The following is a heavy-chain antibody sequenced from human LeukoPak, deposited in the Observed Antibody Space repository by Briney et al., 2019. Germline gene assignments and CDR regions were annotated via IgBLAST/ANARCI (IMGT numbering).Heavy chain of an antibody. V-gene: IGHV3-66*01. CDR2: LYSSGYT. CDR3: AAKGNGYSGTYVFAH. Sequence: HPGGSLRLSCAASGFSVSSNYMSWVRQAPGKGLEWVSVLYSSGYTKYADSVRGRFSISRDNSENTLSLQMNSLRAEDTAVYYCAAKGNGYSGTYVFAHWGRGTLVTVSP. CDR1: GFSVSSNY. J-gene: IGHJ4*02. D-gene: IGHD5-12*01.